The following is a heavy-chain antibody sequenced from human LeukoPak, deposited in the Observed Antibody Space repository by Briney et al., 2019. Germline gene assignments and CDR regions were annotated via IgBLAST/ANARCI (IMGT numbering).Heavy chain of an antibody. D-gene: IGHD6-13*01. Sequence: GGSLRLSCAASGFTFSSYAMSWVRQAPGKGLEWVSAISGSGDSTYYGDSVKGRFTISRDNSKNTLYLQMNSLRAEDTAVYYCAKTCPLDSSSWSHGDYWGQGTLVTVSS. CDR3: AKTCPLDSSSWSHGDY. CDR2: ISGSGDST. J-gene: IGHJ4*02. V-gene: IGHV3-23*01. CDR1: GFTFSSYA.